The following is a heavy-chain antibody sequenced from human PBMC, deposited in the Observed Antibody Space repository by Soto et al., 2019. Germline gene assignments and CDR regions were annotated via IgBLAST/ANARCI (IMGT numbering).Heavy chain of an antibody. V-gene: IGHV4-31*03. CDR3: ARDRRGCGGDCYDY. D-gene: IGHD2-21*01. J-gene: IGHJ4*02. Sequence: SETLSLTCTVSGGSISSGGYYWSWIRQHPGKGLEWIGYIYYSGSTYYNPSLKSRVTISVDTSKNQFSLKLSSVTAADTAVYYCARDRRGCGGDCYDYWGQGTLVTVSS. CDR2: IYYSGST. CDR1: GGSISSGGYY.